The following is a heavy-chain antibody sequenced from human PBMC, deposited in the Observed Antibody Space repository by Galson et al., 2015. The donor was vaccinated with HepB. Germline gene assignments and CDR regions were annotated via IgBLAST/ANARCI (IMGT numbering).Heavy chain of an antibody. Sequence: SLRLSCAASGFTFSSYGMHWVRQAPGKGLEWVAVISYDGSNKYYADSVKGRFTISRDNSKNTLYLQMNSLRAEDTAVYYCAKDSDIVVVPAAIDYWGQGTLVTVSS. CDR1: GFTFSSYG. J-gene: IGHJ4*02. CDR3: AKDSDIVVVPAAIDY. D-gene: IGHD2-2*01. V-gene: IGHV3-30*18. CDR2: ISYDGSNK.